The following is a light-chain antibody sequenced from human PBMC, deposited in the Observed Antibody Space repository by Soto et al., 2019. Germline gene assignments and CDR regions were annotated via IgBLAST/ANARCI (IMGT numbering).Light chain of an antibody. J-gene: IGLJ2*01. V-gene: IGLV1-44*01. CDR3: TAWDDNVNAWL. CDR2: NDY. Sequence: QSALTQPPSASGAPGQRVTISCSGSSSNVEDNSVTWYQRLPGTAPRLLIFNDYQRPSGVPDRFSGSKSGTSASLAINGLQSEDDGDYYCTAWDDNVNAWLFGGGTKVTVL. CDR1: SSNVEDNS.